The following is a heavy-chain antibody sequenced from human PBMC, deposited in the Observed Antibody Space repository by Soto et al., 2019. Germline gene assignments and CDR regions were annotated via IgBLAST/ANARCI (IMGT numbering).Heavy chain of an antibody. Sequence: ETLSLTCAVYGGSFSGYYWSWIRQPPGKGLEWIGEINHSGSTNYNPSLKSRVTISVDTSKNQFSLKLSSVTAADTAVYYCAIEGYGDYEDYYGMDVWGQGTTVTVSS. CDR1: GGSFSGYY. V-gene: IGHV4-34*01. D-gene: IGHD4-17*01. CDR3: AIEGYGDYEDYYGMDV. CDR2: INHSGST. J-gene: IGHJ6*02.